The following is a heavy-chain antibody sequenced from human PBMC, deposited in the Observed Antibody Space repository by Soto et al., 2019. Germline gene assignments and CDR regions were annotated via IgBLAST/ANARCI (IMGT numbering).Heavy chain of an antibody. CDR3: THSPRGAAAAF. J-gene: IGHJ6*01. CDR2: IYWNDDK. D-gene: IGHD6-13*01. Sequence: QITLNESGPKLVKPTQTLTLTCTVSGFSVSARGVGVGWIRQPPGKALECLGIIYWNDDKRYSPSLKSRLTITKEIFKNWVVISMNYTNPVDTFTESCTHSPRGAAAAFWG. V-gene: IGHV2-5*01. CDR1: GFSVSARGVG.